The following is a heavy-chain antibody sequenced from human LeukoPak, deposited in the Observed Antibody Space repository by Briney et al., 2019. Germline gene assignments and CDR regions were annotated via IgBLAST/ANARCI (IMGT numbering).Heavy chain of an antibody. CDR3: ARAFGYIYGFWWFDP. V-gene: IGHV3-74*01. CDR2: VNSDGSTT. CDR1: GFTLSSYW. D-gene: IGHD5-18*01. Sequence: PGGSLRLSCAASGFTLSSYWMHWVRQAPGKGLVWVSRVNSDGSTTNYADSVKGRFTISRDNAKNTLYLQMNSLRAEDTAVYYCARAFGYIYGFWWFDPWGQGTLVTVSS. J-gene: IGHJ5*02.